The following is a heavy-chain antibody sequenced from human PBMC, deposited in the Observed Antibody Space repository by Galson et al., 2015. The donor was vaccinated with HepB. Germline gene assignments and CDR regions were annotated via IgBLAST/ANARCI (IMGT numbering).Heavy chain of an antibody. D-gene: IGHD5-12*01. CDR1: GFTFGDYA. CDR3: TRDRKGGYGPFDY. V-gene: IGHV3-49*03. CDR2: IRGKGYGGTT. J-gene: IGHJ4*02. Sequence: SLRLSCAASGFTFGDYAMSWFRQAPGKGLEWVGSIRGKGYGGTTEYAASVKGRFTISRDDSKSIAYLRMNSLKIEDTAVYYCTRDRKGGYGPFDYWGQGTLVTVSS.